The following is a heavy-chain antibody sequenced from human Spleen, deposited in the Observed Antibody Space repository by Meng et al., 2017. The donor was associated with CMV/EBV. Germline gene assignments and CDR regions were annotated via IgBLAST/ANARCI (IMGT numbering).Heavy chain of an antibody. D-gene: IGHD1-26*01. CDR1: GFTLSSYP. V-gene: IGHV3-30*04. CDR2: ISFDGKDK. J-gene: IGHJ6*02. Sequence: GESLKISCAASGFTLSSYPMHWVRQAPGKGLEWVAFISFDGKDKFYAGSVKGRFTISRDNSKNRLYLQMDSLRAEDTALYYCARDAYRRIEYYYYYGMDVWGQGTTVTVSS. CDR3: ARDAYRRIEYYYYYGMDV.